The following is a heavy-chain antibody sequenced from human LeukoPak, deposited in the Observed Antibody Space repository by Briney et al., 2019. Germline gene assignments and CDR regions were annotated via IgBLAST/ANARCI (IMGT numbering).Heavy chain of an antibody. Sequence: GGSLRLSCVASGFTFSSYSMNWVCQAPGKGLEWVSSISSSSSYIYYADSVKGRFTISRDNAKNSLYLQMNSLRAEDTAVYYCARSLGISGPVDYWGQGTLVTVSS. CDR3: ARSLGISGPVDY. D-gene: IGHD7-27*01. CDR1: GFTFSSYS. V-gene: IGHV3-21*01. J-gene: IGHJ4*02. CDR2: ISSSSSYI.